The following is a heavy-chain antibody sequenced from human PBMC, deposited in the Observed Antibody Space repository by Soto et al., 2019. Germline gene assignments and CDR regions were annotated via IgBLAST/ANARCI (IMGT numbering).Heavy chain of an antibody. CDR1: GYTFTSYG. CDR2: ISAHNGNT. J-gene: IGHJ4*02. Sequence: QVHLVQSGAEVKKPGASVKGSCKCSGYTFTSYGITWVRQAPGQGLEWMGWISAHNGNTDYAQKLQGRVTVTRDTSTSTVYMELRSLRSDDTAVYYCARGRYGDYWGQGALVTVSS. V-gene: IGHV1-18*01. CDR3: ARGRYGDY. D-gene: IGHD1-1*01.